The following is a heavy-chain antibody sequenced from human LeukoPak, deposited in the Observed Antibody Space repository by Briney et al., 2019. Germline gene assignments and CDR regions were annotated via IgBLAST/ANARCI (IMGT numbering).Heavy chain of an antibody. Sequence: TGGSLRLSCAASGFFVSRYSMTWVRQAPGKGLEWVSSISTSYSGIYYADSVKGRFTISKDNAKNSLYLQMDSLRADDTAVYYCARAYCSSITCFEWGQGTLVTVSS. CDR2: ISTSYSGI. CDR3: ARAYCSSITCFE. J-gene: IGHJ4*02. CDR1: GFFVSRYS. D-gene: IGHD2-2*01. V-gene: IGHV3-48*01.